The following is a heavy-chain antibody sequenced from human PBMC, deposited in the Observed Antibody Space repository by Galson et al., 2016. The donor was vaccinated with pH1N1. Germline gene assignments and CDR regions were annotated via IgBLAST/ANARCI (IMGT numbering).Heavy chain of an antibody. Sequence: SLRLSCATSGFTFKNYVMSWVRQAPGKGLEWVSVISGRGGNTYYADSVKGRFTISRDNFKNTLYLAMNKLKDDDTAVYYCAKDRSREFLHFPFDAFDVWGQGTMVSVSA. D-gene: IGHD3-10*01. CDR1: GFTFKNYV. CDR2: ISGRGGNT. CDR3: AKDRSREFLHFPFDAFDV. V-gene: IGHV3-23*01. J-gene: IGHJ3*01.